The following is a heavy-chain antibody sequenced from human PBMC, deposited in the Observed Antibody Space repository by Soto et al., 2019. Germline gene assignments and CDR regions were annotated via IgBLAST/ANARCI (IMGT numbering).Heavy chain of an antibody. CDR2: ISGSGGST. D-gene: IGHD3-22*01. Sequence: GGSLRLSCAASGFTFSSYAMSWVRQAPGKGLEWVSAISGSGGSTYYADSVKGRFTISRDNSKNTLYLQMNSLRAEDTAVYYCAKDGPSSHYYDSRDSSDAFDIWGQGTMVTVSS. CDR3: AKDGPSSHYYDSRDSSDAFDI. J-gene: IGHJ3*02. V-gene: IGHV3-23*01. CDR1: GFTFSSYA.